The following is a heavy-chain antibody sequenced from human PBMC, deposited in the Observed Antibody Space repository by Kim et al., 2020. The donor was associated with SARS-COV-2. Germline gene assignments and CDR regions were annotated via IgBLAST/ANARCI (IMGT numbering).Heavy chain of an antibody. CDR1: GGSISSYY. J-gene: IGHJ6*02. CDR3: ARTYYFGSGSYYKPYYYYYGMDV. Sequence: SETLSLTCTVSGGSISSYYWSWIRQPPGKGLEWIGYIYYSGSTNYNPSLKSRVTISVDTSKNQFSLKLSSVTAADTAMYFCARTYYFGSGSYYKPYYYYYGMDVWGHGTTVTVSS. CDR2: IYYSGST. D-gene: IGHD3-10*01. V-gene: IGHV4-59*01.